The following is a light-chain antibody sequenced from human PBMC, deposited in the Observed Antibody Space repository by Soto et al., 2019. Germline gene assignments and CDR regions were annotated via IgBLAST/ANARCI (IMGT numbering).Light chain of an antibody. CDR1: QDIRKF. CDR3: QHYDNLVT. CDR2: DAS. J-gene: IGKJ3*01. V-gene: IGKV1-33*01. Sequence: DIQMTQSPSSLSASVGDRVTITFQASQDIRKFLNWYQQKPGKAPKLLINDASNLETGAPSRFSGSGSGTDFTFTINSLQPEDIATYYCQHYDNLVTFGPGTKVDI.